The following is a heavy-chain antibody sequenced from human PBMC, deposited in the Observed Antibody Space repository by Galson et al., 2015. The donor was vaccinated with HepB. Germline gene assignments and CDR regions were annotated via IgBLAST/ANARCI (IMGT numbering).Heavy chain of an antibody. CDR2: ISGSGGST. CDR1: GFTFSSYA. J-gene: IGHJ6*02. Sequence: SLRLSCAASGFTFSSYAMSWVRQAPGKGLEWVSAISGSGGSTYYADSVKGRFTISRDNSKNTLYLQMNSMRAEDTAVYYCAKSLGRVVVPAAMLYYYGMDVWGQGTTATVSS. D-gene: IGHD2-2*01. V-gene: IGHV3-23*01. CDR3: AKSLGRVVVPAAMLYYYGMDV.